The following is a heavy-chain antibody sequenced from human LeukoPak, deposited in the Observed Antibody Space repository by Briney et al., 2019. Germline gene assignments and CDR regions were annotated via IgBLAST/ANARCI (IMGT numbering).Heavy chain of an antibody. V-gene: IGHV3-64*01. CDR2: ISSNGGST. J-gene: IGHJ3*02. CDR3: ASLPEWYGDYDAFDI. CDR1: GFTFSSYA. Sequence: PGGSLRLSCAASGFTFSSYAMHWVRQAPGKGLEYVSAISSNGGSTYYANSVKGRFTISRDNSKNTLYLQMGSLRAEDMAVYYCASLPEWYGDYDAFDIWGQGTMVTVSS. D-gene: IGHD4-17*01.